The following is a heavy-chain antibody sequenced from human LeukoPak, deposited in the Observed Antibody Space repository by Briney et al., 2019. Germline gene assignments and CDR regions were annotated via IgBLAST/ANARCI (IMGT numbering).Heavy chain of an antibody. CDR2: INYSGST. CDR3: ARRDSAYGARLDY. Sequence: KPSETLSLTCTVSGVSISSGSSSWGWVRQPPGKGLEWIGNINYSGSTYYNPSLKSRVTISVDTSKSQFSLKLSSVTAADTAVYYCARRDSAYGARLDYWGQGTLVTVSS. D-gene: IGHD5-12*01. J-gene: IGHJ4*02. CDR1: GVSISSGSSS. V-gene: IGHV4-39*01.